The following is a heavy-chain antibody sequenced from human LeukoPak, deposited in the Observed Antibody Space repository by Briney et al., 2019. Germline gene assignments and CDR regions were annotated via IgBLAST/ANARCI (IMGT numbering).Heavy chain of an antibody. V-gene: IGHV1-8*01. D-gene: IGHD6-19*01. CDR1: GYTFTSYD. CDR3: ARGDGSGWYFPYYYYYGMDV. J-gene: IGHJ6*02. Sequence: ASVKVSCKASGYTFTSYDINWVRQATGQGLEWMGWMNPNSGNTGYAQKFRGRVTMTRNTSISTAYMELSSLRSEDTAVYYCARGDGSGWYFPYYYYYGMDVWGQGTTVTVSS. CDR2: MNPNSGNT.